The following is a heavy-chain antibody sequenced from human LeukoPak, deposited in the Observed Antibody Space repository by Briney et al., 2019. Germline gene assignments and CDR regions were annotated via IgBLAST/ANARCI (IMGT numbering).Heavy chain of an antibody. CDR2: MNPNSGNT. CDR1: GYTFTSYD. V-gene: IGHV1-8*01. Sequence: ASVKVSRKASGYTFTSYDINWVRQATGQGLEWMGWMNPNSGNTGYVQKFQGRVTMTRDTSISTAYMELSRLRSDDTAVYYCAREKVGATTYYYYGMDVWGQETTVTVSS. J-gene: IGHJ6*02. CDR3: AREKVGATTYYYYGMDV. D-gene: IGHD1-26*01.